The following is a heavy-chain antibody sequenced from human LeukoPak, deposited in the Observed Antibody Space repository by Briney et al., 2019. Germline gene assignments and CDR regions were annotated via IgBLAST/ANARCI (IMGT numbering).Heavy chain of an antibody. CDR2: ISAYNGNT. V-gene: IGHV1-18*01. CDR3: ARDALGAARSNLADY. D-gene: IGHD6-6*01. Sequence: GASVKVSCKASGYTFTSYGISWVRQAPGQGLEWMGWISAYNGNTNYAQKLQGRVTMTTDTSTSTAYMELRSLRFDDTAVYYCARDALGAARSNLADYWGQGTLVTVSS. J-gene: IGHJ4*02. CDR1: GYTFTSYG.